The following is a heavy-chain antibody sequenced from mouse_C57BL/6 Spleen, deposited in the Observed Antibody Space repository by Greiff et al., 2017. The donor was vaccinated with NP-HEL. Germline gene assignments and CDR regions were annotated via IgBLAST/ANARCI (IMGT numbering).Heavy chain of an antibody. Sequence: EVQLQQSGPELVKPGASVKMSCKASGYTFTDYNMHWVKQSHGKSLEWIGYINPNNGGTSYNQKFKGKATLTVNKSSSTAYMELRSLTSEVSAVYYCARDYYGSPDYWGQGTTLTVSS. D-gene: IGHD1-1*01. CDR2: INPNNGGT. J-gene: IGHJ2*01. CDR1: GYTFTDYN. V-gene: IGHV1-22*01. CDR3: ARDYYGSPDY.